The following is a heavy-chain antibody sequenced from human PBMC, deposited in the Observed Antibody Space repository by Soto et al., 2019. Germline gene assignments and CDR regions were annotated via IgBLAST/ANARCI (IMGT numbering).Heavy chain of an antibody. CDR3: ARADYEILTGSYAMDV. CDR1: GDSLGNYY. D-gene: IGHD3-9*01. Sequence: SETLSLTCTVSGDSLGNYYWFWIRQPVGKGLERIGRVSSSGNTNANPTLNSRATMSIDTSKNQFSLRLRSVTAADTAVYYCARADYEILTGSYAMDVWGQGTMVTVSS. CDR2: VSSSGNT. V-gene: IGHV4-4*07. J-gene: IGHJ6*02.